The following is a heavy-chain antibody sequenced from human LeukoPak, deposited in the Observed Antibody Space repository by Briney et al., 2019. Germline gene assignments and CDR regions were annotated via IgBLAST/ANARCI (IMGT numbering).Heavy chain of an antibody. D-gene: IGHD3-22*01. CDR1: GYTFTGYY. Sequence: ASVKVSCKASGYTFTGYYMHWVRQAPGQGLEWMGWINPNSGGTNYAQKFQGRVTMTRDTSISTAYKELSRLRSDDTAVYYCARWGRHYYDSSGYSNDAFDIWGQGTMVTVSS. J-gene: IGHJ3*02. CDR3: ARWGRHYYDSSGYSNDAFDI. V-gene: IGHV1-2*02. CDR2: INPNSGGT.